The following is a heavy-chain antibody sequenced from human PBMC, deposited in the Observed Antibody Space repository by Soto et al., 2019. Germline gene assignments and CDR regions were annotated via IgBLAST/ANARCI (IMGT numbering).Heavy chain of an antibody. Sequence: SETLSLTCAVSGYSISSGYYWGWIRQPLGKGLEWIGSIYHSGSTYYNPSLKSRVTISVDTSKNQFSLKLSSVTAADTAVYYCARVGSSSSAYWGQGTLVTVSS. CDR2: IYHSGST. J-gene: IGHJ4*02. V-gene: IGHV4-38-2*01. D-gene: IGHD6-6*01. CDR3: ARVGSSSSAY. CDR1: GYSISSGYY.